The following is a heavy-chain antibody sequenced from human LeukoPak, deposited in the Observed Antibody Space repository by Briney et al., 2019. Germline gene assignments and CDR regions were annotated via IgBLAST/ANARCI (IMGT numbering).Heavy chain of an antibody. D-gene: IGHD5-24*01. V-gene: IGHV1-69*05. CDR3: ARALRRDGYNPIDY. CDR2: IIPIFGTA. J-gene: IGHJ4*02. Sequence: SVKVSCKACGGTFSSYAISWVRQAPGQGLEWMGGIIPIFGTANYAQKFQGRVTITTDESTSTAYMELSSLRSEDTAVYYCARALRRDGYNPIDYWGQGTLVTVSS. CDR1: GGTFSSYA.